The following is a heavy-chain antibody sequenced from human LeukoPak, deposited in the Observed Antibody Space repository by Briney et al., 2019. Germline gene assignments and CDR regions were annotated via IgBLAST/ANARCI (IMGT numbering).Heavy chain of an antibody. Sequence: ASVKVSCKASGGTFSSYAISWVRQAPGQGLEWMGRIIPIHGIANYAQKFQGRVTITADKSTSTAYMELSSLRSEDTAVYYCARDQGPPPLYYGMDVWGQGTTVTVSS. CDR3: ARDQGPPPLYYGMDV. V-gene: IGHV1-69*04. CDR2: IIPIHGIA. J-gene: IGHJ6*02. CDR1: GGTFSSYA.